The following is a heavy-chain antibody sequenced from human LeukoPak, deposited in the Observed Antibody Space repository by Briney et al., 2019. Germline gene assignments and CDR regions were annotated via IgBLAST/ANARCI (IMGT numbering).Heavy chain of an antibody. CDR2: INPILGIA. CDR3: ARDPSIAARSSSYYFDY. CDR1: GGTFSSYA. D-gene: IGHD6-6*01. V-gene: IGHV1-69*04. J-gene: IGHJ4*02. Sequence: SVKVSCKASGGTFSSYAISWVRQAPGQGLEWMGRINPILGIANWAQKFQGRGTITADKSTSTAYMELSSLRSEDTAVYYCARDPSIAARSSSYYFDYWGQGTLVTVSS.